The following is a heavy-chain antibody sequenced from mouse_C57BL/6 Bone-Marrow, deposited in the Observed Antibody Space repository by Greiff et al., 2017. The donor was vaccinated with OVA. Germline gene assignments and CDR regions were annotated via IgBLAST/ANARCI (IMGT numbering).Heavy chain of an antibody. CDR2: IHPNSGST. CDR1: GYTFTSYW. D-gene: IGHD2-4*01. V-gene: IGHV1-64*01. Sequence: QVQLKQPGAELVKPGASVKLSCKASGYTFTSYWMHWVKQRPGQGLEWIGMIHPNSGSTNYNEKFKSKATLTVDKSSSTAYMQLSSLTSADSAVYSSARWGLRRRAMDYWGQGTSVTVSS. CDR3: ARWGLRRRAMDY. J-gene: IGHJ4*01.